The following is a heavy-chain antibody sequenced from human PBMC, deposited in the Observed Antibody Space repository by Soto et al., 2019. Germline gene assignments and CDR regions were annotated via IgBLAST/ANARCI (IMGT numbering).Heavy chain of an antibody. J-gene: IGHJ6*03. D-gene: IGHD5-12*01. CDR1: GGSISSYD. CDR2: IYYSGST. V-gene: IGHV4-59*01. Sequence: SETLSLTCTVSGGSISSYDWSWIRQPPGKGLEWIGYIYYSGSTNYNPSLKSRVTISVDTSKNQFSLKLSSVTAADTAVYYCAMGLGGYSGYDATDYYYYMDVWGKGTTVTVSS. CDR3: AMGLGGYSGYDATDYYYYMDV.